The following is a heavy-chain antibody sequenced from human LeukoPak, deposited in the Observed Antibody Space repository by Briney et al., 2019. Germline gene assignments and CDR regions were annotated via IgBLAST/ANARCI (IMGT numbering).Heavy chain of an antibody. CDR2: IKKDGSEQ. J-gene: IGHJ6*03. D-gene: IGHD5-18*01. CDR1: GFSFSDHW. CDR3: ARDTEAEDTAMVPRYYYYYMDV. Sequence: GGSLRLSCVASGFSFSDHWMNWFRQAPGKGLEWVATIKKDGSEQYYVDSVKGRFTISRDNAKNSLYLQMNSLRAEDTAVYYCARDTEAEDTAMVPRYYYYYMDVWGKGTTVTVSS. V-gene: IGHV3-7*01.